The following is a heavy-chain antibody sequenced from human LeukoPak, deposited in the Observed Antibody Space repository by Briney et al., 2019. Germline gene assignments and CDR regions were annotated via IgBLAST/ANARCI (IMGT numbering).Heavy chain of an antibody. V-gene: IGHV3-23*01. CDR1: GFTFSSYA. CDR2: ISGSGGST. D-gene: IGHD6-19*01. Sequence: PGGSLRLSCAASGFTFSSYAMSWVRQAPGKGLEWVSAISGSGGSTYYADSVKGRFTISRDNSKNTLYLQMNSLRAEDTAVYYCAKSGSEGQWLVFWMGTGFDYWGQGTLVTVSS. J-gene: IGHJ4*02. CDR3: AKSGSEGQWLVFWMGTGFDY.